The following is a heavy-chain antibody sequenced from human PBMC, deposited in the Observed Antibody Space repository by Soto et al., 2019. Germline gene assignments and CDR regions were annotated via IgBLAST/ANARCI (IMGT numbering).Heavy chain of an antibody. Sequence: QVQLVESGGGVVQPGRSLRLSCAASRFTFRNYGMHWVRQAPGKGLEWVAVISNDASNKYYADSVKGRFTLSRDDSKNALYLQMNSLRAEDTAVYYCGKASSHYGSGSYYTNDYWGQGTLVTVSS. D-gene: IGHD3-10*01. J-gene: IGHJ4*02. CDR2: ISNDASNK. CDR3: GKASSHYGSGSYYTNDY. CDR1: RFTFRNYG. V-gene: IGHV3-30*18.